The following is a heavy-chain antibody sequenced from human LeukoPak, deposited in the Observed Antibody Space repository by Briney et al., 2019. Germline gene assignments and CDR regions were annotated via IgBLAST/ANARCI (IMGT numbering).Heavy chain of an antibody. CDR1: GVSISNYF. V-gene: IGHV4-4*07. CDR3: ARGQGHCSGGTCYSKWVDY. CDR2: IYTSGTT. J-gene: IGHJ4*02. Sequence: SETLSLTCTVSGVSISNYFWSWIRQPAGKGLEGIGRIYTSGTTNYNPSLKSRVTMSVDTSKNQFSLRLRSVTAADTAVYYCARGQGHCSGGTCYSKWVDYWGQGTLVTVSS. D-gene: IGHD2-15*01.